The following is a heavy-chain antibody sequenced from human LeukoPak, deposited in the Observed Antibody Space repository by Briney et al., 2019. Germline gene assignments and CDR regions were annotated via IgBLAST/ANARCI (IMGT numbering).Heavy chain of an antibody. V-gene: IGHV3-21*01. J-gene: IGHJ5*02. CDR1: GSTFSSYS. CDR2: ISSSSSYI. Sequence: PGGSLRLSCAASGSTFSSYSMNWVRQAPGKGLEWVSSISSSSSYIYYADSVKGRFTISRDNAKNSLYLQMNSLRAEDTAVYYCARDLVVAGTYGFPWFDPWGQGTLVTVSS. D-gene: IGHD6-19*01. CDR3: ARDLVVAGTYGFPWFDP.